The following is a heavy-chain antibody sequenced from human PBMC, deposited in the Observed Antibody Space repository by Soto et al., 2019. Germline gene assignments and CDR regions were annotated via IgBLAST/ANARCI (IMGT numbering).Heavy chain of an antibody. CDR3: ARDVYVSGTYYSDY. D-gene: IGHD3-10*01. CDR1: GFTVSSNY. J-gene: IGHJ4*02. V-gene: IGHV3-66*01. Sequence: GGSLRLSCAASGFTVSSNYMSWVRQAPGKGLEWVSVIYSGGSTYYADSVKGRFTISRDNSKNTLYLQMNSLRAEDTAVYYCARDVYVSGTYYSDYWGQGTLVTVSS. CDR2: IYSGGST.